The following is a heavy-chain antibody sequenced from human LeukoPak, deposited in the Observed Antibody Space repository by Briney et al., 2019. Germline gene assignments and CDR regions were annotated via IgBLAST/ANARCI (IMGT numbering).Heavy chain of an antibody. Sequence: PSETLSLTCAVYGGSFSGYYWSWIRQPPGKGLEWIGEINHSGSTNYNPSLRSRVTISVDTSKNQFSLKLSSVTAADTAVYYCARHLDLGPWWKGVKDWFDPWGQGTLVTVSS. J-gene: IGHJ5*02. CDR3: ARHLDLGPWWKGVKDWFDP. V-gene: IGHV4-34*01. CDR1: GGSFSGYY. CDR2: INHSGST. D-gene: IGHD3-10*01.